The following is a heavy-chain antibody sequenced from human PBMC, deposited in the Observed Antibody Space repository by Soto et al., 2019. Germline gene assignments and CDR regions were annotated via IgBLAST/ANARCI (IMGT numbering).Heavy chain of an antibody. CDR2: IGSRGDST. J-gene: IGHJ4*02. CDR1: GFTFSSFA. CDR3: AKDLIYGYNSGRPFDS. V-gene: IGHV3-23*01. D-gene: IGHD6-19*01. Sequence: EVQLLESGGGLVQPGGSLRLSCAASGFTFSSFAMSWVRQARGKGLEWVSAIGSRGDSTYYADSVKGRFTISRDNSKNTLYLQMNSLRAEDTAVYYCAKDLIYGYNSGRPFDSWGQGTLVTVSS.